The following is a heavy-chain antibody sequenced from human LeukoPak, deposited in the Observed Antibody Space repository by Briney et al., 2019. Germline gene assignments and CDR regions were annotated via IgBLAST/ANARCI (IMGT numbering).Heavy chain of an antibody. Sequence: PGGTLRLSCAASGFTFDRNWLSRLRQAPGIELQGVANIKQDESEKTYVGSVRGRFTISRDNAKTSLYLQMNSLRADDTAVYFCARGPSTGSGGDSWGQGTLVTVSS. V-gene: IGHV3-7*04. CDR2: IKQDESEK. CDR3: ARGPSTGSGGDS. J-gene: IGHJ4*02. CDR1: GFTFDRNW. D-gene: IGHD1-1*01.